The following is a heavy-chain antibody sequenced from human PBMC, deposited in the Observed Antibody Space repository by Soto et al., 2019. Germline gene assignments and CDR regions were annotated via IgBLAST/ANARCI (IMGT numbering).Heavy chain of an antibody. V-gene: IGHV3-74*01. CDR1: GFTFSSYW. J-gene: IGHJ6*02. Sequence: EVQLVESGGGLVQPGGSLRLSCAASGFTFSSYWMHWVRQAPGKGLVWVSRINSDGSITSYADSVKGRFTISRDNAKSTLYLHMNSLRAEDTAVYYCARQEGAAFYYDGMDVWGQGTTVTVSS. CDR2: INSDGSIT. CDR3: ARQEGAAFYYDGMDV.